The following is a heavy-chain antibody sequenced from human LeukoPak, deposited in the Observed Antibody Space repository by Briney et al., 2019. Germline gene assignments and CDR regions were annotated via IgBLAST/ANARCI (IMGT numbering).Heavy chain of an antibody. V-gene: IGHV1-8*01. CDR1: GYTFTSYD. CDR3: ARLCSSSWYYFDY. D-gene: IGHD6-13*01. J-gene: IGHJ4*02. Sequence: ASVKVSCKASGYTFTSYDINWVRQATGQGLEWMGWMNPNSGNTGYAQKFQGRVTMTRDTSISTAYMELSRLRSDDTAVYYCARLCSSSWYYFDYWGQGTLVTVSS. CDR2: MNPNSGNT.